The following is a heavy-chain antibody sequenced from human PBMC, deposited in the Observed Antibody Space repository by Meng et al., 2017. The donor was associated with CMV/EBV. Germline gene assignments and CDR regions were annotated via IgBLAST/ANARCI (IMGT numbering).Heavy chain of an antibody. D-gene: IGHD3-3*01. V-gene: IGHV3-21*01. CDR2: ISSSSSYI. CDR1: GFTFSSYS. J-gene: IGHJ6*02. Sequence: GESLKISCAASGFTFSSYSMNWVRQAPGKGLEWVSSISSSSSYIYYADSVKGRFTISRDNAKNSLYLQMNSLRAEDTAVYYCARDNDFWSGYYRYHYYYYGMDVWGQGTTVTVSS. CDR3: ARDNDFWSGYYRYHYYYYGMDV.